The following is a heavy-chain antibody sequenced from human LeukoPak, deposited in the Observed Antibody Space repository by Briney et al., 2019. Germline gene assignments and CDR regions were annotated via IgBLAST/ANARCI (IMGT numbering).Heavy chain of an antibody. CDR1: GGSISSYY. CDR3: ARDHPQWRWELPI. J-gene: IGHJ4*02. CDR2: IYYSGST. V-gene: IGHV4-39*07. D-gene: IGHD1-26*01. Sequence: PSETLSLTCTVSGGSISSYYWSWIRQPPGKGLEWIGSIYYSGSTYYNPSLKSRVTISVDTSKNQFSLKLSSVTAADTAVYYCARDHPQWRWELPIWGQGTLVTVSS.